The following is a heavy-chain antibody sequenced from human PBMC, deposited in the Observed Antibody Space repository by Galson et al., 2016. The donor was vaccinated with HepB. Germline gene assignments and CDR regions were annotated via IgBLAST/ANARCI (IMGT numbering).Heavy chain of an antibody. CDR1: GYAFTAYG. CDR2: ISAYNGNT. D-gene: IGHD2-21*01. V-gene: IGHV1-18*01. J-gene: IGHJ5*01. CDR3: AGGGQHQISADS. Sequence: SVKVSCKASGYAFTAYGISWVRQAPGQGLEWMGWISAYNGNTNYAQKLQDRVAMTTDASTATAYMELRSLTSDDTAIYYCAGGGQHQISADSWGQGTLVTVSS.